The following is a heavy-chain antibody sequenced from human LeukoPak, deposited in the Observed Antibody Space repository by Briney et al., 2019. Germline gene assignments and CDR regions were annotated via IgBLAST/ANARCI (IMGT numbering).Heavy chain of an antibody. CDR2: ISGSGGST. Sequence: PGGSLRLSCAASGFTFGSYAMSWVRQAPGKGLEWVSAISGSGGSTYYADSVKGRFTISRDNSKNTLYLQMNSLRAEDTAVYYCARTGVPYYDILTGYPRGSNWFDPWGQGTLVTVSS. V-gene: IGHV3-23*01. J-gene: IGHJ5*02. D-gene: IGHD3-9*01. CDR3: ARTGVPYYDILTGYPRGSNWFDP. CDR1: GFTFGSYA.